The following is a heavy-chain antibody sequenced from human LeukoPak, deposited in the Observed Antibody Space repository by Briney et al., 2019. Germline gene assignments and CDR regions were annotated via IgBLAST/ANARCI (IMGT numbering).Heavy chain of an antibody. CDR3: AREPVSGGYNYVEDYFDY. CDR1: GGTFSSYA. Sequence: SVKVSCKASGGTFSSYAISWVRQAPGQGLEWMGGIIPIFGTANYAQKFQGRVTITADESTSTAYMELRSLRSDDTAMYYCAREPVSGGYNYVEDYFDYWGQGTLVTVSS. D-gene: IGHD5-24*01. J-gene: IGHJ4*02. CDR2: IIPIFGTA. V-gene: IGHV1-69*13.